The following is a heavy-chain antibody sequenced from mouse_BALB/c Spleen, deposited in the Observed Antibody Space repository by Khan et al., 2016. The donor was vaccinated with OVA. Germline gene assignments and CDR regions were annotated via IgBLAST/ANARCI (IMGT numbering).Heavy chain of an antibody. J-gene: IGHJ4*01. CDR3: ARAYYRYDGYYAMDY. CDR1: GFSLSRYN. D-gene: IGHD2-14*01. V-gene: IGHV2-6-4*01. CDR2: IWGGGGT. Sequence: QIQLVQSGPGLVSPSQSLSITCTVSGFSLSRYNIHWVRQPPGKGLEWLGMIWGGGGTDYNSTLTSRLSISKDNSKSQVFLKMNSLQTDDTAMYYCARAYYRYDGYYAMDYWGQGTAVTVSS.